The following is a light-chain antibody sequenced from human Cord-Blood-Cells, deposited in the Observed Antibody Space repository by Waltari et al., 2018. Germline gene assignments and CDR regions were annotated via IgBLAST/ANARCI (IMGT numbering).Light chain of an antibody. Sequence: EIVMTQSPASLSVSPGASTTLCCRASQSVSSNLAWYQQKPGQAPRLRIYGASTRATGIPARFSGSESGTEFTLTNSCLQSEDFAVYYCQQYKNWPPCTFSAGTKVEIK. V-gene: IGKV3-15*01. J-gene: IGKJ1*01. CDR3: QQYKNWPPCT. CDR2: GAS. CDR1: QSVSSN.